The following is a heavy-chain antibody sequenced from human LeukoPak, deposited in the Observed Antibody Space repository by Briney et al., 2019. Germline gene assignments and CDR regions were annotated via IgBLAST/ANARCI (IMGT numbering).Heavy chain of an antibody. D-gene: IGHD6-19*01. V-gene: IGHV1-18*01. CDR2: VSAYNGNT. CDR3: ARDKRVAVAGTGGDFDY. CDR1: GYTFTSYG. Sequence: ASVKVSCKASGYTFTSYGISWVRQAPGQGLEWMGWVSAYNGNTNYAQKLQGRVTMTTDTSTSTAYMELRSLRSDDTAVYYCARDKRVAVAGTGGDFDYWGQGTLVTVSS. J-gene: IGHJ4*02.